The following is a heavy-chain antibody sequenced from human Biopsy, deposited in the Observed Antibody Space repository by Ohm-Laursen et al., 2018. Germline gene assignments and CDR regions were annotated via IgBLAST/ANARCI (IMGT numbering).Heavy chain of an antibody. CDR1: GGDFNNYY. J-gene: IGHJ3*01. CDR3: ASVVLGPTNDAFDL. D-gene: IGHD3-22*01. V-gene: IGHV4-4*07. CDR2: IYPGGST. Sequence: SETLSLTCNVSGGDFNNYYWSWIRQPAGKGLEWIGRIYPGGSTNYNPSLRSRVTMSVDTSKKQLSLRLRSVTAADTAMYYCASVVLGPTNDAFDLWGQGTMVVVSS.